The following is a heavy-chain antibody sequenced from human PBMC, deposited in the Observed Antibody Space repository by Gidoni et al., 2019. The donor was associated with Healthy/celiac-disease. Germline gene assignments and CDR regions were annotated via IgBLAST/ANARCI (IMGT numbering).Heavy chain of an antibody. CDR2: INPNSGGP. V-gene: IGHV1-2*02. Sequence: QVQLVQSGAEVKKPGASVKVSCRASGYTCTGYYMHWVRQAPGQGLEWMGWINPNSGGPNYAQKFQGRVTMTRDTSISTAYMALSRLRSDDTAVYSCASPPIAAVGYYAFDIWGQGTIVPVSS. D-gene: IGHD6-13*01. J-gene: IGHJ3*02. CDR3: ASPPIAAVGYYAFDI. CDR1: GYTCTGYY.